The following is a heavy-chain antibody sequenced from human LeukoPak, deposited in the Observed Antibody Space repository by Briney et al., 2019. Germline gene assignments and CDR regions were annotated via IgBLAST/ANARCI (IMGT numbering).Heavy chain of an antibody. CDR2: IYYIGST. D-gene: IGHD1-7*01. J-gene: IGHJ4*02. V-gene: IGHV4-39*01. CDR1: GDSISSGSYY. CDR3: ARLTYNWNSIDY. Sequence: PSETLSLTCSVSGDSISSGSYYWGWIRQPPEKGLEWIGIIYYIGSTYYNPSLKSRVTISVDTSKNQFSLKLSSVTAADTAVYYCARLTYNWNSIDYWGQGTLVTVSS.